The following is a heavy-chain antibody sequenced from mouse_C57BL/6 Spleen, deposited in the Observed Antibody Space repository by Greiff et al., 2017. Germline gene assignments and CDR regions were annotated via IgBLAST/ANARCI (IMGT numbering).Heavy chain of an antibody. CDR3: TRRWLGVSYAIDY. Sequence: FQLQQSGAALVRPGASVPLSCKASGYSFTDYDMHWMKLSPVPGPDWIGAIDPETGGTAYDQKFKGKAILTADTSSSTAYMELRSLTSEDSAVYYCTRRWLGVSYAIDYWRQGTSDTVS. D-gene: IGHD2-3*01. CDR2: IDPETGGT. CDR1: GYSFTDYD. J-gene: IGHJ4*01. V-gene: IGHV1-15*01.